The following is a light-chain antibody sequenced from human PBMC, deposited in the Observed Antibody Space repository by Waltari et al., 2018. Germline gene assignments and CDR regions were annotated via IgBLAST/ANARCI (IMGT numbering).Light chain of an antibody. CDR1: QGISNY. V-gene: IGKV1-9*01. Sequence: IQLTQSPSSLSASVGDRVTITCRASQGISNYLAWYQQKLGKAPKLLIYAASTLLSGVPSRFSGSGSGTDFTLTISSLQPKDFATDYGQQLNSYQWSFGQGTKVEIK. CDR3: QQLNSYQWS. CDR2: AAS. J-gene: IGKJ1*01.